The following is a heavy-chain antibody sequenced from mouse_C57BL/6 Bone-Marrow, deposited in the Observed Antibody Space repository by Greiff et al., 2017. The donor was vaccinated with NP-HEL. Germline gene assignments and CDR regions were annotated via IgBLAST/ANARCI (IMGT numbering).Heavy chain of an antibody. CDR2: ISNGGGST. Sequence: EVKLMESGGGLVQPGGSLKLSCAASGFTFSDYYMYWVRQTPEKRLEWVAYISNGGGSTYYPDTVKGRFTISRDNAKNTLYLQMSRLKSEDTAMYYCASLTTVVPYYFDYWGQGTTLTVSS. CDR1: GFTFSDYY. D-gene: IGHD1-1*01. V-gene: IGHV5-12*01. CDR3: ASLTTVVPYYFDY. J-gene: IGHJ2*01.